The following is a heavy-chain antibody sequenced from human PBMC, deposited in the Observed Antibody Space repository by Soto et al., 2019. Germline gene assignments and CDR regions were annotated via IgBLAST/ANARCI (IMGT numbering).Heavy chain of an antibody. D-gene: IGHD6-13*01. Sequence: ASVKVSCKASGYTFTSHAMHWVRQAPGQRLEWMGWINAGNGNTKYSQKFQGRVTITTDTSASTAYMELSSLRSEDTAVYYCGRDGIAEAGTSWFDPWGKGPLVTVSS. CDR2: INAGNGNT. J-gene: IGHJ5*02. V-gene: IGHV1-3*01. CDR1: GYTFTSHA. CDR3: GRDGIAEAGTSWFDP.